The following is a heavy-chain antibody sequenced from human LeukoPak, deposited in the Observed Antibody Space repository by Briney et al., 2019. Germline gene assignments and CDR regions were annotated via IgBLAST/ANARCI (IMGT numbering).Heavy chain of an antibody. V-gene: IGHV3-23*01. CDR2: ISGSGGST. CDR1: GFTFSSYA. Sequence: PGGSLRLSCAASGFTFSSYAMSWVRQAPGKGLEWVSAISGSGGSTYYADSVKGRFTISRDNSKNTLYLQMNSLRAEDTAVYYCAKDPRETYYYDSSGFNFFDYWGQGTLVTVSS. CDR3: AKDPRETYYYDSSGFNFFDY. J-gene: IGHJ4*02. D-gene: IGHD3-22*01.